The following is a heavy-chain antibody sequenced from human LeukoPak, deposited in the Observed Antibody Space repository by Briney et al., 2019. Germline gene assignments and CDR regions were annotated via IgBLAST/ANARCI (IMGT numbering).Heavy chain of an antibody. CDR3: ARWLSSSWFY. CDR2: IHPNSGGT. CDR1: GYTFTGYY. V-gene: IGHV1-2*02. J-gene: IGHJ4*02. D-gene: IGHD6-13*01. Sequence: EASVKVSCKASGYTFTGYYLHWVRQAPGQGLEWMGWIHPNSGGTNYAQSFQGRVTMTRDTSISTAYMELSSLGSDDTAVYYCARWLSSSWFYWGQGTLVTVSS.